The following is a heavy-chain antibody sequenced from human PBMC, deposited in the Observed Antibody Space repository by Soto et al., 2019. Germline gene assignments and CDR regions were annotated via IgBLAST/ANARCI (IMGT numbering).Heavy chain of an antibody. Sequence: QVQLQESGPGLVKPSQTLSLTCTVSGGSLISGGDYWTWIRQYPGKGLEWIGYIYYSGTAYYNPSVESRVSISVDTSKNQFSLKPSSVTAADTAVYYCARAVRYYFDYWGQGTLVTVSS. CDR3: ARAVRYYFDY. CDR1: GGSLISGGDY. D-gene: IGHD1-20*01. V-gene: IGHV4-31*03. J-gene: IGHJ4*02. CDR2: IYYSGTA.